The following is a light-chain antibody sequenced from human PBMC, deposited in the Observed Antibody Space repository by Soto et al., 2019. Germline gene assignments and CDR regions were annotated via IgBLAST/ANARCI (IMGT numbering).Light chain of an antibody. CDR2: GAS. Sequence: EIVLTQSPGTLSLSPGERATLSCRASQSVSSSYLAWYQQKPGQAPRLLIYGASSRATGIPDRFSGSGSGTDFTLTISRLEPEDFAEYYCQQYGSSPYTFGRGPRWIS. CDR3: QQYGSSPYT. V-gene: IGKV3-20*01. CDR1: QSVSSSY. J-gene: IGKJ2*01.